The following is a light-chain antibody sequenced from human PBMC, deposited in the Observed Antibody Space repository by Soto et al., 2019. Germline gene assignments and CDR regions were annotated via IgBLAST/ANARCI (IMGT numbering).Light chain of an antibody. Sequence: DIHMTQSPSTLSASIRDRVTITCRAGQDGSHWLAGYGKKPGEAPNLLIYDVSSTKSGVPSRFSGSGSGTEFTLTVSGLQPDDFGTYFCQQYYGFPWTFGQGTKVEIK. CDR2: DVS. V-gene: IGKV1-5*01. J-gene: IGKJ1*01. CDR1: QDGSHW. CDR3: QQYYGFPWT.